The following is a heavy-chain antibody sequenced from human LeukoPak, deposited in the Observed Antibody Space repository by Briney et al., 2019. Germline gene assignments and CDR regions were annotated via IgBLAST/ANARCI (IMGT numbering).Heavy chain of an antibody. V-gene: IGHV3-30*02. CDR3: AKDLQLGDIVVVPGFPMDV. D-gene: IGHD2-2*01. J-gene: IGHJ6*04. CDR1: GFTFSSYG. CDR2: IRYDGSNK. Sequence: GGSLRLSCAASGFTFSSYGMHWVRQAPGKGLEWVAFIRYDGSNKYYADSVRGRFTISRDNSKNTLYLQMNSLRAEDTAVYYCAKDLQLGDIVVVPGFPMDVWGKGTTVTVSS.